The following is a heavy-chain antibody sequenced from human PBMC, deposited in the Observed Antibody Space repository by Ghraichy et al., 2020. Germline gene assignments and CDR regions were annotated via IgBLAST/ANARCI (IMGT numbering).Heavy chain of an antibody. CDR1: GGSISSYY. CDR2: IYYSGSN. V-gene: IGHV4-59*01. D-gene: IGHD5-24*01. J-gene: IGHJ4*02. CDR3: ARVSMATIRTFDY. Sequence: SETLSLTCTVSGGSISSYYWSWIRQPPGKGLEWIGYIYYSGSNNYNPSLKSRVTISVDTSKNQFSLKLSSVTAADTAVYYCARVSMATIRTFDYWGQGTLVTVSS.